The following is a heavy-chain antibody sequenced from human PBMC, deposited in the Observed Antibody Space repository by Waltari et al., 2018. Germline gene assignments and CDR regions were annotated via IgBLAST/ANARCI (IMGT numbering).Heavy chain of an antibody. CDR1: GFFFSGYS. Sequence: EVQLVESGGGVVQSGGSLRLSCAASGFFFSGYSMNWVRQAPGKGLEWISYISHRGTPIYYADSVRGRFTISRDNAKNSLYLQMNSLRAEDTAVYYCARDPTGIVTNEGFWGQGTLVTVSS. CDR3: ARDPTGIVTNEGF. D-gene: IGHD1-26*01. V-gene: IGHV3-48*04. J-gene: IGHJ4*02. CDR2: ISHRGTPI.